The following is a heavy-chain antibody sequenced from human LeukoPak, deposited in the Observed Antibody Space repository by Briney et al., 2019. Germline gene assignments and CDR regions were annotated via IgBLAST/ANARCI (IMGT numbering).Heavy chain of an antibody. Sequence: SETLSLTCTVSGGSVSSGSYYWSWIRQPPGKGLEWIGYIYYSGSTNYDPSLKSRVTISVDTSKNQFSLKLSSVTAADTAVYYCHGWQQLAHFDYWGQGTLVTVSS. CDR2: IYYSGST. CDR3: HGWQQLAHFDY. J-gene: IGHJ4*02. CDR1: GGSVSSGSYY. D-gene: IGHD6-13*01. V-gene: IGHV4-61*01.